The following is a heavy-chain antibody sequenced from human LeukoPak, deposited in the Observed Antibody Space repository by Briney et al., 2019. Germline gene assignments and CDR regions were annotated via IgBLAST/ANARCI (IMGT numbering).Heavy chain of an antibody. Sequence: PSETLSLTCAVYGGSFSGYYWSWIRQPPGKGLEWIGEINHSGSTNYNPSLKSRVTISVDTSKNQFSLKLSSVTAADTAVYYCARHLWFGELFDAFDIWGQGTMVTVSS. CDR1: GGSFSGYY. V-gene: IGHV4-34*01. D-gene: IGHD3-10*01. J-gene: IGHJ3*02. CDR2: INHSGST. CDR3: ARHLWFGELFDAFDI.